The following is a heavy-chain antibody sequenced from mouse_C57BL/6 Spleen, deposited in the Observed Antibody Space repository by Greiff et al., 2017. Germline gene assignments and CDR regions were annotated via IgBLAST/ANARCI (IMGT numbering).Heavy chain of an antibody. V-gene: IGHV3-6*01. D-gene: IGHD2-3*01. CDR3: ARAADGYYFDY. CDR2: ISYDGSN. CDR1: GYSITSGYY. Sequence: DVQLQESGPGLVKPSQSLSLTCSVTGYSITSGYYWNWIRQFPGNKLEWMGYISYDGSNNYNPSLKNRISITRDTSKNQFFLKLNSVTTEDTATYYCARAADGYYFDYWGQGTTLTVSS. J-gene: IGHJ2*01.